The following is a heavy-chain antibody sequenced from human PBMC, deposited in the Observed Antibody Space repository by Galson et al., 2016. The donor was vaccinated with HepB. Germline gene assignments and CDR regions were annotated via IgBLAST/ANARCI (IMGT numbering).Heavy chain of an antibody. CDR2: FDPQEGET. Sequence: SVKVSCKVSGYRFTELSMHWVRQAPGKGLEWMGGFDPQEGETPYTQKFQGRVSMTEATSQDTAYMEMTRLRSEDTAVYYCATLRETAMSKCPEHWGQGTLVIFSA. D-gene: IGHD5-18*01. J-gene: IGHJ1*01. CDR3: ATLRETAMSKCPEH. V-gene: IGHV1-24*01. CDR1: GYRFTELS.